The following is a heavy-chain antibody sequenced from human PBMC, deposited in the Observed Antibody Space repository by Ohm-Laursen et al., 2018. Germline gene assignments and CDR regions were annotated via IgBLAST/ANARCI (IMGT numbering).Heavy chain of an antibody. Sequence: GTLSLTCAVYGGSFSGYYWNWIRQPAGKGLEWIGRIYASGSTTYNPSLKSRVTMSVDTSKNQFSLKLSAVTAADTAVYYCARGPRSFPLRYSGSDDRAHFFGYWGQGTLVTVSS. J-gene: IGHJ4*02. CDR1: GGSFSGYY. CDR3: ARGPRSFPLRYSGSDDRAHFFGY. V-gene: IGHV4-59*10. D-gene: IGHD5-12*01. CDR2: IYASGST.